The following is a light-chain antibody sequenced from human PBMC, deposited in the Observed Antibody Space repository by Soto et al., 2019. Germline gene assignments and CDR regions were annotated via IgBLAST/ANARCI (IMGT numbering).Light chain of an antibody. J-gene: IGKJ2*01. Sequence: EIVMTQSPATLSLSPGERATLSCRASQSVNINLAWYQQRPGQAPRVLIYAASTRATGVPDRFSGSGSATEFTLTISSLQPEDFAVHYCHQYNSWPYTFGQGTKVDIK. CDR3: HQYNSWPYT. V-gene: IGKV3-15*01. CDR1: QSVNIN. CDR2: AAS.